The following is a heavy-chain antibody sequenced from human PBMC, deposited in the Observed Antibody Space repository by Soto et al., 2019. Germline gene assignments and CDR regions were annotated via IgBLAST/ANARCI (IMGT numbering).Heavy chain of an antibody. Sequence: EVQLVASGGGLVQPGGSLRLSCAASGFTFSSYWMHWVRQAPGKGLVWVSRINSDGSSTSYADSVKGRFTISRDNAKNTLYLQMNSLRAEDTAVYYCARDLVTQGTVTRRRYYYGMDVWGQGTTVTVSS. V-gene: IGHV3-74*01. CDR1: GFTFSSYW. D-gene: IGHD4-17*01. CDR3: ARDLVTQGTVTRRRYYYGMDV. CDR2: INSDGSST. J-gene: IGHJ6*02.